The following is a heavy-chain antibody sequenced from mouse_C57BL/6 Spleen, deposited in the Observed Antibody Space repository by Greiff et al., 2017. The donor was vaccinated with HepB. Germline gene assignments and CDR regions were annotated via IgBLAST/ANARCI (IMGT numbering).Heavy chain of an antibody. J-gene: IGHJ2*01. CDR3: ARSPYYYGRGGYFDY. Sequence: EVQLQESGPELVKPGASVKMSCKASGYTFTDYNMHWVKQSHGKSLEWIGYINPNNGGTSYNQKFKGKATLTVNKSSSTAYMELRSLTSEDAAVYYCARSPYYYGRGGYFDYWGQGTTLTVSS. V-gene: IGHV1-22*01. D-gene: IGHD1-1*01. CDR2: INPNNGGT. CDR1: GYTFTDYN.